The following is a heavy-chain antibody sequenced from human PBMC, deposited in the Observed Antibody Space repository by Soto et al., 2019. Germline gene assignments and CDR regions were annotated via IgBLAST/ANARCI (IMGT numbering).Heavy chain of an antibody. CDR3: ARGDFWSGSPYYFDY. V-gene: IGHV4-34*01. Sequence: SETLSLTCAVYGGSFSGYCWSWIRQPPGKGLEWIGEINHSGSTNYNPSLKSRVTISVDTSKNQFSLKLSSVTAADTAVYYCARGDFWSGSPYYFDYWGQGTLVTVSS. CDR2: INHSGST. D-gene: IGHD3-3*01. CDR1: GGSFSGYC. J-gene: IGHJ4*02.